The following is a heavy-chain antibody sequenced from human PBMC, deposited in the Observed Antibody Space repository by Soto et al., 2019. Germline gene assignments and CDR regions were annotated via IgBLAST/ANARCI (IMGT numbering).Heavy chain of an antibody. CDR3: TRAGEDYYDSSPHFDY. Sequence: GGSLRLSCTASGFTFGDYAMSWFRQAPGKGLEWVGFIRSKAYGGTIEYAASVKGRFTISRDDSKSIAYLQMNSLKTEDTAVYYCTRAGEDYYDSSPHFDYWGQGTLVTVSS. CDR2: IRSKAYGGTI. V-gene: IGHV3-49*03. D-gene: IGHD3-22*01. J-gene: IGHJ4*02. CDR1: GFTFGDYA.